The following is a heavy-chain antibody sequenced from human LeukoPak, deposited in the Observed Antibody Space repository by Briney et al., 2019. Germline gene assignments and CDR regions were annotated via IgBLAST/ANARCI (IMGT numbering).Heavy chain of an antibody. Sequence: GGSLRLSCAASGFTFSSYAMHWVRQAPGKGLEWVAVMSYDGSNKYYADSVKGRFTISRDNSKNTLYLQMNSLRAEDTAVYYCAKDDGSGSYYNGHYYYYYMDVWGKGTTVTVSS. CDR3: AKDDGSGSYYNGHYYYYYMDV. D-gene: IGHD3-10*01. CDR1: GFTFSSYA. J-gene: IGHJ6*03. CDR2: MSYDGSNK. V-gene: IGHV3-30*04.